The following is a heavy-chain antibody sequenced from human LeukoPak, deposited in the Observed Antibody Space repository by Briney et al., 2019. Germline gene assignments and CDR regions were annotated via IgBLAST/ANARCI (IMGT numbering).Heavy chain of an antibody. D-gene: IGHD5-24*01. CDR1: GGSISSGSYY. CDR3: ARWIRDGYNYGDH. V-gene: IGHV4-61*02. Sequence: PSQTLSLTCTVSGGSISSGSYYWSWIRQPAGKGLEWIGRIFTSGSTNYNPSLKSRVTISVDTSKNHSSLKLSSVTAADTAVYYCARWIRDGYNYGDHWGQGNLVTVSS. J-gene: IGHJ4*02. CDR2: IFTSGST.